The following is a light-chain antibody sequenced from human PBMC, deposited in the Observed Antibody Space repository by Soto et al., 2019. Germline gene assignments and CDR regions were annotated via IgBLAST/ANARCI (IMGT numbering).Light chain of an antibody. CDR3: QQRSNWPRLT. CDR1: QSVSSY. CDR2: DAS. Sequence: IVLTQSPATLSLSPWERATLSCRASQSVSSYLAWYQQKPGQAPRLLIYDASNRATGIPARFSGSGSGTDFTLTISSLEPEDSAVYYCQQRSNWPRLTFGGGTKVDIK. V-gene: IGKV3-11*01. J-gene: IGKJ4*01.